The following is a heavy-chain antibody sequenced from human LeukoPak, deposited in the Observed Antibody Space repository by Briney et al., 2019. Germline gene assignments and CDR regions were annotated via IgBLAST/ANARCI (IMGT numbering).Heavy chain of an antibody. CDR1: DGSISSYY. Sequence: SETLSLTCTVSDGSISSYYWSWIRQPAGKGLEWIGRIYNSGSTNYNPSLKSRVTMSVDTSKNQFSLKLSSVTAADTAVYYCARDFLRVDAFDIWGQGTMVTVSS. D-gene: IGHD2/OR15-2a*01. V-gene: IGHV4-4*07. CDR2: IYNSGST. CDR3: ARDFLRVDAFDI. J-gene: IGHJ3*02.